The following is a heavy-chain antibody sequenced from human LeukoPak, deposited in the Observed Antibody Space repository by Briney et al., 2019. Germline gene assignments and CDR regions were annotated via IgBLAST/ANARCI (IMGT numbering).Heavy chain of an antibody. CDR2: IYYSGST. J-gene: IGHJ5*02. Sequence: SETLSLTCAVSGGSISSGGYYWSWIRQPPGKGLEWIGYIYYSGSTNYNPSLKSRVTISVDTSKNQFSLKLSSVTAADTAVYYCARTRITMVRGVIDWFDPWGQGTLVTVSS. D-gene: IGHD3-10*01. V-gene: IGHV4-61*08. CDR1: GGSISSGGYY. CDR3: ARTRITMVRGVIDWFDP.